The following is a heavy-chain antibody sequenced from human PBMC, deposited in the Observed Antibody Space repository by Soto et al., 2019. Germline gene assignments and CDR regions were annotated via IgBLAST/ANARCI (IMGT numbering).Heavy chain of an antibody. J-gene: IGHJ6*02. V-gene: IGHV1-18*01. CDR3: AKNGQPPYYYYGLDV. Sequence: ASVKVSCKASGYTFTRFGISWVRQAPGQGLELMGWISGYNGDTNYAQKFQGRVSMTIDTSTTTAYMELRSLTSDDTAVYYCAKNGQPPYYYYGLDVWG. CDR2: ISGYNGDT. D-gene: IGHD2-8*01. CDR1: GYTFTRFG.